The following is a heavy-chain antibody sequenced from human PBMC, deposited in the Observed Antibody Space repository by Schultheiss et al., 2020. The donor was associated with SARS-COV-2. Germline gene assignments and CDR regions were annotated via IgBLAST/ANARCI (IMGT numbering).Heavy chain of an antibody. J-gene: IGHJ3*02. V-gene: IGHV4-34*01. Sequence: SETLSLTCAVYGGSFSGYYWSWIRQHPGKGLEWIGEIYHSGSTNYNPSLKSRVTISVDTSKNQFSLKLSSVTAADTAVYYCARAKDAFDIWGQGTMVTVSS. CDR3: ARAKDAFDI. CDR2: IYHSGST. CDR1: GGSFSGYY.